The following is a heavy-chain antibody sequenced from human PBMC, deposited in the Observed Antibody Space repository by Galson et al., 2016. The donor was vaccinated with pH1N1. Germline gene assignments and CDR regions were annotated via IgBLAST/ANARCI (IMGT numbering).Heavy chain of an antibody. CDR2: IYWDDDK. D-gene: IGHD3-10*01. Sequence: PALVKPPQTLTLTCTFSGFSINSSGMGVGWIRQPPGQALEWLAVIYWDDDKRYSLSLKSRLTISKDTSKNQVVLTMTNMDPVDTGTYYCAHREVMITNAFDFGGRGTMVTVSS. J-gene: IGHJ3*01. CDR3: AHREVMITNAFDF. CDR1: GFSINSSGMG. V-gene: IGHV2-5*08.